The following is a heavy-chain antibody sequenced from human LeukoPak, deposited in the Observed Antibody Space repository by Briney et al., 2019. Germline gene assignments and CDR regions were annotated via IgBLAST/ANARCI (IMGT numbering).Heavy chain of an antibody. CDR1: GFTFSSYA. CDR2: ISYDGSNK. J-gene: IGHJ5*02. Sequence: GGSLRLSCAASGFTFSSYAMHWVRQAPGKGLEWVAVISYDGSNKYYADSVKGRFTISRDNSKNTLYLQMNSLRAEDTAVYYCARGRVDKSWFDPWGQGTLVTVSS. D-gene: IGHD5-12*01. CDR3: ARGRVDKSWFDP. V-gene: IGHV3-30*04.